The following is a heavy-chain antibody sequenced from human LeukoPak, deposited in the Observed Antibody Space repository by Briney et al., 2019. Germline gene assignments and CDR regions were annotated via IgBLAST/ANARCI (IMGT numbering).Heavy chain of an antibody. J-gene: IGHJ5*02. V-gene: IGHV4-4*07. CDR3: ARGVGWLNRAHWFDP. D-gene: IGHD3-22*01. Sequence: PSETLSLTCTVSGGSISSYYWSWIRQPAGKGLEWIGRIYTSGSTNYNPSLKSRVTISVDTSKNQFSLKLSSVTAADTAVYYCARGVGWLNRAHWFDPLGQGTLVTVSS. CDR1: GGSISSYY. CDR2: IYTSGST.